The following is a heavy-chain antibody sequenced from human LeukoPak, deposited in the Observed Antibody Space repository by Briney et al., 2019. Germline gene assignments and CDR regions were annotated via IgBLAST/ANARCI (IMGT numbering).Heavy chain of an antibody. CDR1: GFTFSSYA. J-gene: IGHJ4*02. V-gene: IGHV3-23*01. CDR3: AKGSGLLWFGESALDY. CDR2: ISGSGGST. D-gene: IGHD3-10*01. Sequence: GGSLRPSCAASGFTFSSYAMSWVRQAPGKGLEWVSAISGSGGSTYYADSVKGRFTISRDNSKNTLYLQMNSLRAEDTAVYYCAKGSGLLWFGESALDYWGQGTLVTVSS.